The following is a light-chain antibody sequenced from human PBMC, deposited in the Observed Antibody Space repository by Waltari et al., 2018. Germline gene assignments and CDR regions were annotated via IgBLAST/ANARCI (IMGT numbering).Light chain of an antibody. Sequence: DLQLTQSPSSLSASLGDSVTITCRASKSISSYLNWYQQKPGVAPKLLIYAASSLRNGVPSRFSGSGSGTDFSLTISSLQPEDFATYYCQQSFSTPLTFGGGTKVEIK. CDR2: AAS. CDR3: QQSFSTPLT. V-gene: IGKV1-39*01. J-gene: IGKJ4*01. CDR1: KSISSY.